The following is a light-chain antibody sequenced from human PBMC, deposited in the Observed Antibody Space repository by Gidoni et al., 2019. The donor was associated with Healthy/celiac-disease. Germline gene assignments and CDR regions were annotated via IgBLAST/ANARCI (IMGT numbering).Light chain of an antibody. J-gene: IGLJ1*01. V-gene: IGLV2-8*01. CDR2: EVS. Sequence: QSALTQPPSASGSPAPSVTISCTGTSSDVGGYNYVSWYQQHPGKAPKLMIYEVSKRPSGVPDRFSGSKSGNTASLTVSGLQAEDEADYYCSSYAGSNNFGVFGTGTKVTVL. CDR1: SSDVGGYNY. CDR3: SSYAGSNNFGV.